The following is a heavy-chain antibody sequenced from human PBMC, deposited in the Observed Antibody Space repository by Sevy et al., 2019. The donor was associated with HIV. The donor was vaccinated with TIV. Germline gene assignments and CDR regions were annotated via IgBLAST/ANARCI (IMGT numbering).Heavy chain of an antibody. CDR2: ITWNSGGL. Sequence: GGSLRLSCVVSGLTLDDYAMHWVRRPPGKGLEWVSGITWNSGGLGYADSVKGRFTISRDNAKKSLYLQMNSLRIEDTAFYYCAGGAAAGRWFDSWGQGTLVTVSS. D-gene: IGHD6-13*01. V-gene: IGHV3-9*01. CDR3: AGGAAAGRWFDS. J-gene: IGHJ5*01. CDR1: GLTLDDYA.